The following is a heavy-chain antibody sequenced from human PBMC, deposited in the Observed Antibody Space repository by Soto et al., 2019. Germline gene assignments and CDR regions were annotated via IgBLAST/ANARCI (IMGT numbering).Heavy chain of an antibody. V-gene: IGHV3-15*01. CDR1: GFTFSNVW. CDR2: TKSKTDGGTI. CDR3: TAVGPVASRLDF. D-gene: IGHD2-15*01. J-gene: IGHJ4*02. Sequence: EVQLVESGGGLVKPGGSLRLSCAASGFTFSNVWMSWVRQAPGKGLEWVGRTKSKTDGGTIDYAAPVKGRFSISRDDSKNTLDLQMNSLKPEDTAVYYCTAVGPVASRLDFWGQGTLVTVSS.